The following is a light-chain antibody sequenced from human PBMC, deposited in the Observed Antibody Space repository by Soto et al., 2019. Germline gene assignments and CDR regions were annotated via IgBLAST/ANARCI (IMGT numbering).Light chain of an antibody. CDR3: QQYYNWPRT. V-gene: IGKV3-15*01. CDR1: QSIGSN. CDR2: GAS. J-gene: IGKJ1*01. Sequence: EIVMTQSPATLSVSPGERATLSCRASQSIGSNLAWYLQKPGQAPRLLIYGASTRATGLPARFSGSGSGTEFTLTISNLQSEDFAVYYCQQYYNWPRTFGQGTKV.